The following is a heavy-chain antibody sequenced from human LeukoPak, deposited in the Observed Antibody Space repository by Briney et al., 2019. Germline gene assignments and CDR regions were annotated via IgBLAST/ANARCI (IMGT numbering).Heavy chain of an antibody. Sequence: GGSLRLSCAASGFTFSSYCMNWVRQAPGKGLEWVSSISSSSSYIYYADSVKGRFTISRDNAKNALYLQMNSLRAEDTAVYYGARFPTSAAGDYWGQGTLVTVSS. D-gene: IGHD6-13*01. CDR1: GFTFSSYC. CDR2: ISSSSSYI. V-gene: IGHV3-21*01. CDR3: ARFPTSAAGDY. J-gene: IGHJ4*02.